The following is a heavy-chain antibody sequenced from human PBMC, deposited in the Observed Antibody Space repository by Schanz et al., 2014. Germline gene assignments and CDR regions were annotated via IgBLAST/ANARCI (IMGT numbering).Heavy chain of an antibody. V-gene: IGHV3-23*01. CDR3: AKARFGELSAFDI. Sequence: EVQLLESGGGLVQPGGSLRLSCAASGFTFSSYAMSWVRQAPGKGLVWVSRINGDGGNTNYAGSVKGRFTISRDNAKNTLYLRMNSLRAEDTAIYFCAKARFGELSAFDIWGQGTTVTVSS. CDR2: INGDGGNT. D-gene: IGHD3-10*01. J-gene: IGHJ3*02. CDR1: GFTFSSYA.